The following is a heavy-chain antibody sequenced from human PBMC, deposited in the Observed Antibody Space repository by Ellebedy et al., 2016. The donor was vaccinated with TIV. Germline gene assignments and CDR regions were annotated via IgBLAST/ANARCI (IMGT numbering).Heavy chain of an antibody. Sequence: GESLKISCKGSGYYFPNYWIGWVRQVPGKGLEWMGIIFPGDSDTRYSPSFQGQVTISADKSITTAYLQWSSLKASDTAMYYCATATLAVAALFDYWGQGTLVTVSS. J-gene: IGHJ4*02. V-gene: IGHV5-51*01. D-gene: IGHD6-19*01. CDR3: ATATLAVAALFDY. CDR2: IFPGDSDT. CDR1: GYYFPNYW.